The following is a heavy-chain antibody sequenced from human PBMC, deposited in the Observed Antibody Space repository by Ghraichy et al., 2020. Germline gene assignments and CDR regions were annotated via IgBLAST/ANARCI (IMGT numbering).Heavy chain of an antibody. CDR3: AREVTGVRPTTAMVTRWFDP. V-gene: IGHV4-31*03. D-gene: IGHD5-18*01. Sequence: SETLSLTCTVSGGSISSGGYYWSWIRQHPGKGLEWIGYIYYSGSTYYNPSLKSRVTISVDTSKNQFSLKLSSVTAADTAVYYCAREVTGVRPTTAMVTRWFDPWGQGTLVTVSS. J-gene: IGHJ5*02. CDR1: GGSISSGGYY. CDR2: IYYSGST.